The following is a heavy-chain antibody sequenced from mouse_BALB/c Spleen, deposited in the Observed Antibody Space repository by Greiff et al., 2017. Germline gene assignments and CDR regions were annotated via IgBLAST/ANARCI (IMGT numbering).Heavy chain of an antibody. CDR1: GFTFSDYG. CDR2: ISNLAYSI. CDR3: AREGGQDAIDY. V-gene: IGHV5-15*02. D-gene: IGHD3-3*01. Sequence: EVQLVESGGGLVQPGGSRKLSCAASGFTFSDYGMAWVRQAPGKGPEWVAFISNLAYSIYYADTVTGRFTISRENAKNTLYLEMSSLRSEDTAMYYCAREGGQDAIDYWGQGTSVTVSS. J-gene: IGHJ4*01.